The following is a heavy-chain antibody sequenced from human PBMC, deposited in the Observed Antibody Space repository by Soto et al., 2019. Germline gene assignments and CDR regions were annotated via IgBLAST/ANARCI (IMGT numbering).Heavy chain of an antibody. J-gene: IGHJ6*01. V-gene: IGHV3-48*02. CDR3: ARVRADSGWHPTYMPV. D-gene: IGHD6-19*01. Sequence: PGGSLRLSCAASGFTFSSYSMNWDRQAPGKGLEWVAYISSRSSTTYYTDSVKGRFTISRDIAMASLYLHMDSLRDDETAVYYCARVRADSGWHPTYMPVGGPGTSVEVFS. CDR1: GFTFSSYS. CDR2: ISSRSSTT.